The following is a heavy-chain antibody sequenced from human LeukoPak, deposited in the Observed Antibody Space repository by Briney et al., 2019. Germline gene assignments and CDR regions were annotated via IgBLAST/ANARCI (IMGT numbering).Heavy chain of an antibody. CDR3: AHRRNGYDWNHGDFDY. CDR1: GFSLTTRPLG. J-gene: IGHJ4*02. Sequence: ESGPTLVNPTQTLTLTCSFSGFSLTTRPLGVGWIRQPPGKALEWLAVIYWDDDKRYNPSLKTRLTVTTATSKNQVVLIMTNMDPVDTATYYCAHRRNGYDWNHGDFDYWGQGTLVTVSS. CDR2: IYWDDDK. V-gene: IGHV2-5*02. D-gene: IGHD1-20*01.